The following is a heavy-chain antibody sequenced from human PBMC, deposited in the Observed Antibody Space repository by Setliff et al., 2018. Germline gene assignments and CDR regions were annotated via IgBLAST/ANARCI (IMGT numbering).Heavy chain of an antibody. V-gene: IGHV1-69*13. CDR3: ATLDYNFWSGYIDY. CDR1: GGTFSSYA. CDR2: IIPIFGTA. J-gene: IGHJ4*02. D-gene: IGHD3-3*01. Sequence: SVKVSCKASGGTFSSYAISWVRQAPGQGLEWMGGIIPIFGTANYSQKFQGRVTITADESTSTAYMELSSLRSEDTAVYYCATLDYNFWSGYIDYWGQGTLVTVSS.